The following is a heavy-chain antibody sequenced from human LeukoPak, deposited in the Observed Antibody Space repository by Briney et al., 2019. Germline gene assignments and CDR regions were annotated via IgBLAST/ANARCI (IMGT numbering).Heavy chain of an antibody. CDR3: ASPGGVVIDGYFDL. V-gene: IGHV4-39*01. Sequence: PSETLSLTCTVSGGSIGSSSYYWGWIRQPPGKGLEWIGSIYYSGSTYYNPSLKSRVTISVDTSKNQFSLKLSSVTAADTAVYYCASPGGVVIDGYFDLWGRGTLVTVSS. CDR2: IYYSGST. CDR1: GGSIGSSSYY. J-gene: IGHJ2*01. D-gene: IGHD2-21*01.